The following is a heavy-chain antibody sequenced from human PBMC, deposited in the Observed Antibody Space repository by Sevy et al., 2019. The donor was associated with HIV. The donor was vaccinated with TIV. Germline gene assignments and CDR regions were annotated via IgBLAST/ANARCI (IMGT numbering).Heavy chain of an antibody. D-gene: IGHD6-13*01. J-gene: IGHJ4*02. V-gene: IGHV3-7*01. CDR2: INQDGSVK. Sequence: GGSLRLSCAASGFTLNSYWMSWVRQAPGKGLEWVANINQDGSVKYYVDSVKGRFTISRDNARNSLYLRMNSLRAEDTALYYCVRAIAAAGSFWGQGTLVTASS. CDR3: VRAIAAAGSF. CDR1: GFTLNSYW.